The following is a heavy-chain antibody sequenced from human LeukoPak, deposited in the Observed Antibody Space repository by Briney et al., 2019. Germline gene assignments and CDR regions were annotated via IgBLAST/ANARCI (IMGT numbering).Heavy chain of an antibody. Sequence: GGSLRLSCAASGFTVSSNYMSWVRQAPGKGLEWVSVIYSGGSTYYADSVKGRFTISRDNSKNTLYLQMNSLRAEDTAVYYCARDGSAVAGQAIDYWGQETLVTVSS. V-gene: IGHV3-66*01. CDR1: GFTVSSNY. D-gene: IGHD6-19*01. CDR3: ARDGSAVAGQAIDY. J-gene: IGHJ4*02. CDR2: IYSGGST.